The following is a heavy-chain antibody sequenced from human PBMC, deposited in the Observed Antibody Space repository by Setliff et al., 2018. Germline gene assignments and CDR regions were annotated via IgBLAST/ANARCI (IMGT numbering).Heavy chain of an antibody. J-gene: IGHJ4*02. Sequence: SVKVSCKASGATFSSHGISWVRQAPGQGLEWMGGTIPMFGTTEYAQKFQGRLTIITDESTSTAYMQLSSLGYEDTAVYYCASAEVVVAPWGQGTLVTAPQ. CDR3: ASAEVVVAP. V-gene: IGHV1-69*05. CDR2: TIPMFGTT. D-gene: IGHD2-15*01. CDR1: GATFSSHG.